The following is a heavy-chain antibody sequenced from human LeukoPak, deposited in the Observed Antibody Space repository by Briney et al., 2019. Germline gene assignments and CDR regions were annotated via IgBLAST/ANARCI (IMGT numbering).Heavy chain of an antibody. Sequence: PSETLSLTCTVSGGSISSYYWSWIRQPPGKGLEWIGYIYYSGSTNYNPSLKSRVTISVDTSQNQFSLKLSSVTAADTAVYYCASLNMVRGVGYYYYYMDVWGKGTTVTISS. CDR3: ASLNMVRGVGYYYYYMDV. CDR2: IYYSGST. CDR1: GGSISSYY. J-gene: IGHJ6*03. V-gene: IGHV4-59*12. D-gene: IGHD3-10*01.